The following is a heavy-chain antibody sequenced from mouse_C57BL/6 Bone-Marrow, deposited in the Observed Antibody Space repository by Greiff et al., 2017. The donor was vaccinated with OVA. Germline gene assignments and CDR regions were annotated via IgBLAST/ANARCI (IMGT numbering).Heavy chain of an antibody. D-gene: IGHD2-4*01. Sequence: EVQVVESGGGLVKPGGSLKLSCAASGFTFSSYAMSWVRQTPEKRLEWVATISDGGSYTYYPDNVKGRFTISRDKAKNNLYRQMSHLKSEDTAMYYCARGYDYDCDYWGQGTTRTVSS. CDR2: ISDGGSYT. CDR1: GFTFSSYA. J-gene: IGHJ2*01. V-gene: IGHV5-4*01. CDR3: ARGYDYDCDY.